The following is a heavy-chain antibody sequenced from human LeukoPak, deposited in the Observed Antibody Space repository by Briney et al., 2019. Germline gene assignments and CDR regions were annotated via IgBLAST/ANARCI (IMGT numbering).Heavy chain of an antibody. V-gene: IGHV1-2*04. J-gene: IGHJ4*02. Sequence: ASVKVSCKASGYTFTGYYMHWVRQAPGLWLEWMGWINPNSGGTNCAQKFQGWVTMTRDTSISTAYMELSRLRSDDTAVYYCARDCSGGSCGFDYWGQGTLVTVSS. D-gene: IGHD2-15*01. CDR1: GYTFTGYY. CDR3: ARDCSGGSCGFDY. CDR2: INPNSGGT.